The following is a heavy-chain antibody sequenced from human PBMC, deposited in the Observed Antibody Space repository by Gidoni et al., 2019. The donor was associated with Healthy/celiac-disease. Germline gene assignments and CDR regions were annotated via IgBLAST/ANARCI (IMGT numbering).Heavy chain of an antibody. V-gene: IGHV3-48*01. CDR2: ISSSSSTI. CDR1: GFTFSSYS. CDR3: ARDSDSGYDWDY. J-gene: IGHJ4*02. D-gene: IGHD5-12*01. Sequence: EVQLVESGGGLVQPGGSLRLSCAASGFTFSSYSMNWVRQAPGKGLEWGSYISSSSSTIYYADSVKGRFTISRDNAKNSLYLQMNSLRAEDTAVYYCARDSDSGYDWDYWGQGTLVTVSS.